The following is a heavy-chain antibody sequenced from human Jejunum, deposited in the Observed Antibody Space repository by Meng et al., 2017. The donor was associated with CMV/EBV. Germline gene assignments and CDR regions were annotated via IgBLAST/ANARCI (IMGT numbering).Heavy chain of an antibody. CDR1: TDYY. CDR3: ARRTSTYSYGSGSYSPFDN. J-gene: IGHJ4*02. Sequence: TDYYWGWIRPPPNKGLEWIASVYSSGDTYYDPSLKSRATISVDTSKNQFSLKLTSVTAADTAVYYCARRTSTYSYGSGSYSPFDNWGQGTLVTVSS. D-gene: IGHD3-10*01. CDR2: VYSSGDT. V-gene: IGHV4-39*01.